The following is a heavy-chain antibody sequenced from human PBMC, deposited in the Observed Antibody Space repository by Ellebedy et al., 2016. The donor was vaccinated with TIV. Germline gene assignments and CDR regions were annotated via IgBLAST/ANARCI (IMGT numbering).Heavy chain of an antibody. Sequence: MPSETLSLTCTVSGGSISSYYWGWIRQPPGQGLEWIGSIYYSGSTYYNPSLKSRVTISVDTSKNQFPLKLSPVTAADTAVYYCASVVVVPAAIDYWGQGTLVTVSS. D-gene: IGHD2-2*01. CDR3: ASVVVVPAAIDY. CDR2: IYYSGST. J-gene: IGHJ4*02. V-gene: IGHV4-39*01. CDR1: GGSISSYY.